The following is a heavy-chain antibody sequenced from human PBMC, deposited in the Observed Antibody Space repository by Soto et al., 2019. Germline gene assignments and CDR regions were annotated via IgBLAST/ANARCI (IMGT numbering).Heavy chain of an antibody. CDR1: GGSFSGYY. CDR3: ARGRKPRWAYYYGSGSPQTGAFDI. J-gene: IGHJ3*02. D-gene: IGHD3-10*01. Sequence: QVQLQQWGAGLLKPSETLSLTCAVYGGSFSGYYWSWIRQPPGKGLEWIGEINHSGSTNYNPSLKSRVTISVDTSKNQFSLKLSSVTAADTAVYYCARGRKPRWAYYYGSGSPQTGAFDIWGQGTMVTVSS. CDR2: INHSGST. V-gene: IGHV4-34*01.